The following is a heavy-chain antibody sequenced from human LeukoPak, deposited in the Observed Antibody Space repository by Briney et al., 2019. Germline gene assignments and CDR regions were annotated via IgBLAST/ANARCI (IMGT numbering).Heavy chain of an antibody. CDR2: IYPCDSDT. V-gene: IGHV5-51*01. CDR3: ATEGGIAAAGTLGL. Sequence: GESLKISCKGSGYSFTSYWIGWVRQMPGKGLEWMGIIYPCDSDTSYRPSFPGQVTISADKSISAAYLQWSSLEASDTAMYYCATEGGIAAAGTLGLWGQGTLVTVSS. J-gene: IGHJ4*02. CDR1: GYSFTSYW. D-gene: IGHD6-13*01.